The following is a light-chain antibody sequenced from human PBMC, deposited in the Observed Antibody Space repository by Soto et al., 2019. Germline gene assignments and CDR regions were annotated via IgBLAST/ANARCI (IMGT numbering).Light chain of an antibody. CDR2: GAS. J-gene: IGKJ2*01. CDR3: HQYNNWPPST. CDR1: QSVSTN. Sequence: EIGMTQSPATLSVFPGERATLSCRASQSVSTNLAWYQQKPGQSPRLLIYGASARATGIPARFSGSGSGTEFTLTISSLQSADFAVYYCHQYNNWPPSTFGQGTKLEIK. V-gene: IGKV3-15*01.